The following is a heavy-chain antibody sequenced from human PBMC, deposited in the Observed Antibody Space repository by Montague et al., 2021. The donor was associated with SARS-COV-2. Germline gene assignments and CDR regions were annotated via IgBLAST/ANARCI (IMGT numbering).Heavy chain of an antibody. CDR3: ARGRQHINMVVVVVTGGEYYFDF. CDR1: GDSINNYY. J-gene: IGHJ4*02. V-gene: IGHV4-34*01. D-gene: IGHD3-22*01. Sequence: SETLSLTCTVSGDSINNYYWSWIRQPPGKGLEWIGEINHRGSTNXNPSLKSRVTISVDTSKNQFSLKMTSVTAADTAVYYCARGRQHINMVVVVVTGGEYYFDFWGQGTLVAVSS. CDR2: INHRGST.